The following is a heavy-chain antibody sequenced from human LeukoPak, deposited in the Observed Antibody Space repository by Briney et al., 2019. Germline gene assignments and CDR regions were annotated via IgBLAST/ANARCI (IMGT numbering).Heavy chain of an antibody. V-gene: IGHV4-34*01. CDR3: ARGAIIAVAGTYFDY. J-gene: IGHJ4*02. CDR2: INHSGST. CDR1: GGSFSGYY. D-gene: IGHD6-19*01. Sequence: TSETLSLTCAVYGGSFSGYYWSWIRQPPGKGLEWIGEINHSGSTNYNPSLKSRVTISVDTSKNQFSLKLSSVTAADTAVYYCARGAIIAVAGTYFDYWGQGTLVTVSS.